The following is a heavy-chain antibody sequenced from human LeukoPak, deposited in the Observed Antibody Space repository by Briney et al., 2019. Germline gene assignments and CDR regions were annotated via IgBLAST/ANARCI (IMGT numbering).Heavy chain of an antibody. CDR1: GGTSSGYY. V-gene: IGHV4-34*01. CDR3: ARGDAISITRFRPRPYLDY. Sequence: SETLSLTCAVYGGTSSGYYWNWIRQPPGKGLEWIGEINHRGNTNYNPSLKSRVTMSVDTSKNQFPLELRSVTAADTAVYYCARGDAISITRFRPRPYLDYWGQGTLVTVSS. CDR2: INHRGNT. D-gene: IGHD1-20*01. J-gene: IGHJ4*02.